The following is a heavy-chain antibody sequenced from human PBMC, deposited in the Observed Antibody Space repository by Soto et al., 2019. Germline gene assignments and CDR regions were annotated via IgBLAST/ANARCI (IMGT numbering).Heavy chain of an antibody. D-gene: IGHD2-15*01. V-gene: IGHV1-2*04. CDR3: ARGDYCSGGSCWGYYYYGMDV. J-gene: IGHJ6*02. CDR2: INPNSGGT. Sequence: ASVKVSCKASGYTFTGYYMHWVRQAPGQGLEWMGWINPNSGGTNYAQKFQGWVTMTRDTSISTAYMELSRLRSDDTAVYYCARGDYCSGGSCWGYYYYGMDVWG. CDR1: GYTFTGYY.